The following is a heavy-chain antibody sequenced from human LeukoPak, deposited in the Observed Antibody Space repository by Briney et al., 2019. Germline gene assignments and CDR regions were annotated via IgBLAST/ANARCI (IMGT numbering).Heavy chain of an antibody. V-gene: IGHV4-34*01. CDR3: AREVGEQLGWFDP. J-gene: IGHJ5*02. Sequence: SETLSLTCAVYGGSFSGYYWSWIRQPPGKGLEWIGEINHSGSTNYNPSLKSRVTISVDTSKNQFSLKLSSVTAADTAVYYCAREVGEQLGWFDPWGQGTLVTVSS. CDR1: GGSFSGYY. CDR2: INHSGST. D-gene: IGHD6-6*01.